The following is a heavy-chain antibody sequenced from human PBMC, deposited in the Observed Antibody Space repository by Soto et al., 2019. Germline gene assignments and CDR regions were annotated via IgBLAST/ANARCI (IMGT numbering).Heavy chain of an antibody. CDR2: ISYDGSNK. D-gene: IGHD3-3*01. J-gene: IGHJ6*02. CDR1: GFTFSSYA. V-gene: IGHV3-30-3*01. Sequence: GGSLRLSCAASGFTFSSYAMHWVRQAPGKGLEWVAVISYDGSNKYYADSVKGRFTISRDNSKNTLYLQMNSLRAEDTAVYYCASCITIFGVVVSPRRPAVIPYGMDVWGQGTTVTVSS. CDR3: ASCITIFGVVVSPRRPAVIPYGMDV.